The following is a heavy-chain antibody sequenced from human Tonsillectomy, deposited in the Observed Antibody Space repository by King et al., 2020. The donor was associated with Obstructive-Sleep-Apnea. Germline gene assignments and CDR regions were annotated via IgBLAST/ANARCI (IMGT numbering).Heavy chain of an antibody. J-gene: IGHJ3*02. V-gene: IGHV4-59*01. CDR1: DGSISNYY. CDR2: IYYSGST. CDR3: ARGVPRSKLESGWAHFDI. Sequence: VQLQESGPGLVKPSETLSLTCTVSDGSISNYYWTWIRQPPGKGLEWIGYIYYSGSTNCNPSLKSRVTVSVDTSKNQLSLNLTSVTAADTAVYYCARGVPRSKLESGWAHFDIWGQGTIVTVSS. D-gene: IGHD6-19*01.